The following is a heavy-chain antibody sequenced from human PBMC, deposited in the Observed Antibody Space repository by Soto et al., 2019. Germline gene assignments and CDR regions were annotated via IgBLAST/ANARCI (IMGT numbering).Heavy chain of an antibody. CDR3: AKDYHSNYYYYGMDV. CDR1: GFTFDDYT. CDR2: ISWDGGST. J-gene: IGHJ6*02. Sequence: GGSLRLSCAASGFTFDDYTMHWVRQAPGKGLEWVSLISWDGGSTYYADSVKGRFTISRDNSKNSLYLQMNSLRTEDTALYYCAKDYHSNYYYYGMDVWGPGTTVTVSS. D-gene: IGHD4-4*01. V-gene: IGHV3-43*01.